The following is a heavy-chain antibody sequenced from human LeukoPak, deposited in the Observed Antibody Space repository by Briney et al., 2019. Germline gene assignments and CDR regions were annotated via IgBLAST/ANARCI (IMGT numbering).Heavy chain of an antibody. V-gene: IGHV3-11*03. CDR1: GGSISSSSYY. J-gene: IGHJ6*02. Sequence: PSETLSLTCTVSGGSISSSSYYWGWIRQPPGKGLEWLSYINPTSGYTPYADSVRGRFTISRDNAKNSLYLQMNSLRAEDTAVYYCARNAYGAQTPSGVWGQGTTVTVSS. CDR3: ARNAYGAQTPSGV. CDR2: INPTSGYT. D-gene: IGHD4-17*01.